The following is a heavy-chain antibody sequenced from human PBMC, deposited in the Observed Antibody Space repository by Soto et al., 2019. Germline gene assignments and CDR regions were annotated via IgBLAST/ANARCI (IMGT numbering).Heavy chain of an antibody. CDR3: ARAIRITMVRGVVSPDYYYYYMDV. CDR1: GGSISSYY. D-gene: IGHD3-10*01. CDR2: IYYSGST. J-gene: IGHJ6*03. V-gene: IGHV4-59*01. Sequence: SETLSLTCTVSGGSISSYYWSWIRQPPGKGLEWIGYIYYSGSTNYNPSLKSRVTISVDTSKNQFSLKLSSVTAADTAVYYCARAIRITMVRGVVSPDYYYYYMDVWGKGTTVTVSS.